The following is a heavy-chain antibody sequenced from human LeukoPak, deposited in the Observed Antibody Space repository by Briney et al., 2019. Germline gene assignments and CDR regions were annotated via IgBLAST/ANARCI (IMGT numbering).Heavy chain of an antibody. CDR2: IFYSGST. D-gene: IGHD3-22*01. J-gene: IGHJ4*02. CDR3: ARGPPTDYYDSSGFYYVFDY. Sequence: SETLSLTCTVSSGSMSSYYWSWIRQPPGKGLEWIGYIFYSGSTNCNPSLKSRVTISVDTSKNQFSLKLSSVTAADTAVYFCARGPPTDYYDSSGFYYVFDYWGQGTLVTVSS. V-gene: IGHV4-59*12. CDR1: SGSMSSYY.